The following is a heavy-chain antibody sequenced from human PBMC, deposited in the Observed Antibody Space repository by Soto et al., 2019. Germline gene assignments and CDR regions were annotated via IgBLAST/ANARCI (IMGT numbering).Heavy chain of an antibody. D-gene: IGHD2-21*01. CDR1: GESLRGYY. J-gene: IGHJ5*01. CDR3: ARGYPRSILSTSLTTSYWFDS. Sequence: QVQLQQWGTGLLKPSETLSLHCAVYGESLRGYYWSWIRQTPAMGLEWIGEINHRGTTNHASSLKRRATISIDTSKNQVSLRLNYVTAADTAVYYCARGYPRSILSTSLTTSYWFDSWGQGTLVTVSS. V-gene: IGHV4-34*04. CDR2: INHRGTT.